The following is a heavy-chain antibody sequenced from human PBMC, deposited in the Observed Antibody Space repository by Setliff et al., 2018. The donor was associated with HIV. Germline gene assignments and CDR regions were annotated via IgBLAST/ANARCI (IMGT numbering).Heavy chain of an antibody. Sequence: SETLSLTCTVSGGSISSNNYYWGWIRQPPGKGLEWIASIYYSGSTYYNPSLKSRITISVDTSKNQFSLRLSAVTAADTAVYYCARQGLVLVPASIDWRLPPSPIDYWGQGALVTVSS. V-gene: IGHV4-39*01. J-gene: IGHJ4*02. CDR3: ARQGLVLVPASIDWRLPPSPIDY. D-gene: IGHD2-2*01. CDR2: IYYSGST. CDR1: GGSISSNNYY.